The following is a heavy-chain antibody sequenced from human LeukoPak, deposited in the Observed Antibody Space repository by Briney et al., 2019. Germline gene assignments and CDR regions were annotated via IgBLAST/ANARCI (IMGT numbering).Heavy chain of an antibody. CDR2: ISTSTGDT. Sequence: GASVKVSCKTSGYSFILYGISWVRQAPGQGPEWMGWISTSTGDTKYTQKFQGRVTLTTDTSTSTAYMELRSLRSDDTAVYYCAVTYYYDSSGYSPVDYWGQGTLVTVSS. V-gene: IGHV1-18*01. J-gene: IGHJ4*02. CDR3: AVTYYYDSSGYSPVDY. CDR1: GYSFILYG. D-gene: IGHD3-22*01.